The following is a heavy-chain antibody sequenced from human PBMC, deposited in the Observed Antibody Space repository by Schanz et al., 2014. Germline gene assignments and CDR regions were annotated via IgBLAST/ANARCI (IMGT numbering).Heavy chain of an antibody. J-gene: IGHJ3*02. Sequence: EVPLLESGGGLVQPGGSLRLSCAASGFTFSSYAMSWVRQAPGKGLEWVSIISGSGGNTYYADAVRGRFTISRDNSKTTVYLQMNSLRAEDTAVYYCARGGFGELSAFDIWGQGTMVTVSS. CDR1: GFTFSSYA. V-gene: IGHV3-23*01. CDR3: ARGGFGELSAFDI. CDR2: ISGSGGNT. D-gene: IGHD3-10*01.